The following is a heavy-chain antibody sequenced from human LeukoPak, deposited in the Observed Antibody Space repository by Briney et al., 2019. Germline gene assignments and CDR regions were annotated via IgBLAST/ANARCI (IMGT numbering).Heavy chain of an antibody. CDR2: IKSKREGGTR. V-gene: IGHV3-15*01. CDR1: GFIFDNAW. CDR3: IPDALDMITFGLDV. D-gene: IGHD3-16*01. Sequence: GSLRLSCAASGFIFDNAWMNWVRQPPGKGLEWVGHIKSKREGGTRDYAAPVKGRFTISRDDSLDTLYLQMNSLKTEDTAMYYCIPDALDMITFGLDVWGQGTMVTVSS. J-gene: IGHJ3*01.